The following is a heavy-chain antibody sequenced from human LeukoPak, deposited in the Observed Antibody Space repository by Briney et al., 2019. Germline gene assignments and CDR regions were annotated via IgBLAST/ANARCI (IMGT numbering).Heavy chain of an antibody. CDR1: GGTFSSYA. D-gene: IGHD3-22*01. J-gene: IGHJ4*02. CDR2: IIPIFGTA. V-gene: IGHV1-69*13. CDR3: ARVYYDSSGYYPHLFDY. Sequence: SVKVSCKASGGTFSSYAVSWVRQAPGQGLEWMGGIIPIFGTANYAQKFQGRVTITADESTSTAYMELSSLRSEDTAVYYCARVYYDSSGYYPHLFDYWGQGTLVTVSS.